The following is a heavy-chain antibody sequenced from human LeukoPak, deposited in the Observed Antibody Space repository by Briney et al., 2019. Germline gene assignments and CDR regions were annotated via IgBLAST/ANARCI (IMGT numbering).Heavy chain of an antibody. D-gene: IGHD2-2*01. V-gene: IGHV4-4*09. Sequence: SETLSLTCTVSGGSISSYYWSWIRQPPGKGLEWIGYIYTSGSTNYNPSLKSRVTISVDTSKNQFSLKLSSVTAADTAVYYCARSYCSSTSCYSGLDWLDPWGQGTLVTVSS. CDR3: ARSYCSSTSCYSGLDWLDP. CDR1: GGSISSYY. J-gene: IGHJ5*02. CDR2: IYTSGST.